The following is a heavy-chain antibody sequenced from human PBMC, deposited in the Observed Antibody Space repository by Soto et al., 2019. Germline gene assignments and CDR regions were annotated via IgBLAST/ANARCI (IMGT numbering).Heavy chain of an antibody. Sequence: PSETLSLTCTVSGGSISNLYWSWIRQPPGKGLEWIGYVDYSGTANYNPSLKSRVSMSVDTSKNQLSLKVTSVTAADTAMYYCARLFCVAIFRVARHFDYCGPGVLVTVSS. CDR2: VDYSGTA. CDR1: GGSISNLY. CDR3: ARLFCVAIFRVARHFDY. D-gene: IGHD3-3*01. J-gene: IGHJ4*02. V-gene: IGHV4-59*08.